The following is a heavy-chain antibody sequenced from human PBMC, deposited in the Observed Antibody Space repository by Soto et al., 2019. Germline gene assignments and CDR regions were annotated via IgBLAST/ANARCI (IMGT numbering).Heavy chain of an antibody. CDR1: GFTFSSYW. D-gene: IGHD5-18*01. CDR2: INPDGSAT. V-gene: IGHV3-74*01. Sequence: GGSLRLSCAASGFTFSSYWRHWVRQAPGKGMVWVSRINPDGSATNYADSVKGRFTISRDNAKNTPYLQMNSLRAEDTAVFYWGRGGSDSTMAPGYRGQGTLGTISS. J-gene: IGHJ4*02. CDR3: GRGGSDSTMAPGY.